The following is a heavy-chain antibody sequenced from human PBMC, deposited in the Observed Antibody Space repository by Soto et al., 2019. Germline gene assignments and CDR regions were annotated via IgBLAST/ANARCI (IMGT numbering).Heavy chain of an antibody. CDR1: GLSIPSRGSY. CDR2: IYYSGST. J-gene: IGHJ6*02. D-gene: IGHD6-19*01. Sequence: SATLSLTCSVTGLSIPSRGSYWTWIREHPGKGLEWIGYIYYSGSTYYNPSLKSRVTISVDTSKNQFSLKLSSVTAADTAVYYCAGMYSSGWYDDNYYYGMDVWGQGTTVT. CDR3: AGMYSSGWYDDNYYYGMDV. V-gene: IGHV4-31*03.